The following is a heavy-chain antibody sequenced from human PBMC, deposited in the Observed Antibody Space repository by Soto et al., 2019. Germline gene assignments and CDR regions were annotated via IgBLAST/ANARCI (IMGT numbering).Heavy chain of an antibody. CDR3: AIFGYTYGYASFDY. D-gene: IGHD5-18*01. CDR2: IKQDGSEK. V-gene: IGHV3-7*01. CDR1: GFTFSSYW. J-gene: IGHJ4*02. Sequence: PGGSLRLSCAASGFTFSSYWMSWVRQAPGKGLEWVANIKQDGSEKYYVDSVNGRFIISRDNAKNSLYLQMNSPRAAATAVFYCAIFGYTYGYASFDYSGQGTLATVSS.